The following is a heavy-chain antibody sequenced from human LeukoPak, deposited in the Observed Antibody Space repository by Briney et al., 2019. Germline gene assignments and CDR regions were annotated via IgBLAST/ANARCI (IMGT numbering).Heavy chain of an antibody. J-gene: IGHJ4*02. CDR1: GGSISSYY. Sequence: SETLSLTCTVSGGSISSYYWSWIRLPPGKGLEWIGYIYYSGSTNYNPSLKSRVTISVDTSKNQFSLRLRSVTAADTAVYHCARLIPYYFDYWGQGILVTVSS. CDR3: ARLIPYYFDY. CDR2: IYYSGST. V-gene: IGHV4-59*01.